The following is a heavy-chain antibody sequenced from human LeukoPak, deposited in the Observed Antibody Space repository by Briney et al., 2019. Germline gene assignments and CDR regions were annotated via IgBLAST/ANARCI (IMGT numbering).Heavy chain of an antibody. Sequence: AGSLRLSCAASGFTLSTYAMIWVRQAPGKGLEWVSAISCSGGSTYYADSVKGRFTISSDNSKNTLDLQMNSLRADVTAVYYCAKDYRVDSNYVWGSYRYRGAGFEIWGQGAMVT. CDR1: GFTLSTYA. CDR3: AKDYRVDSNYVWGSYRYRGAGFEI. V-gene: IGHV3-23*01. CDR2: ISCSGGST. J-gene: IGHJ3*02. D-gene: IGHD3-16*02.